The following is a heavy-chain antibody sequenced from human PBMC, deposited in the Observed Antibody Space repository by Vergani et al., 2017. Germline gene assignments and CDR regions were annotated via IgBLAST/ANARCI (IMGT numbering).Heavy chain of an antibody. J-gene: IGHJ6*02. CDR1: GGSISSYY. Sequence: QVQLQESGPGLVKPSETLSLTCTVSGGSISSYYWSWIRQPPGKGLEWIGEINHSGSTNYNPSLKSRVTISVDTSKNQFSLKLSSVTAADTAVYYCARDINYYGSGSYSQDGMDVWGQGTTVTVSS. CDR3: ARDINYYGSGSYSQDGMDV. CDR2: INHSGST. V-gene: IGHV4-59*12. D-gene: IGHD3-10*01.